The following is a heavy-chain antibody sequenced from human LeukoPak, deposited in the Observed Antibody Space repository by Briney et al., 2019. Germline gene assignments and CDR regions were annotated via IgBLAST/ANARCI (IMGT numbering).Heavy chain of an antibody. V-gene: IGHV3-21*01. J-gene: IGHJ4*02. CDR2: IRFTGSYI. CDR1: GFTFSSYS. Sequence: GGSLRLSCAASGFTFSSYSMNWVRQAPGRGLEWVSSIRFTGSYIYYADSVKGRFTISRDDAKNLLSLQMISLRAEDTAVYYCARNLRGYSYATGDYWGQGTLVTVSS. CDR3: ARNLRGYSYATGDY. D-gene: IGHD5-18*01.